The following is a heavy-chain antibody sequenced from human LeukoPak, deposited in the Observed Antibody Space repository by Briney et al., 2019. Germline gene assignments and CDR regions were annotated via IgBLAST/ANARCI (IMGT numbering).Heavy chain of an antibody. V-gene: IGHV3-33*05. CDR3: ARVRPGSNYVDFDY. CDR1: GFTFSSCG. Sequence: PGRSLRLSCAASGFTFSSCGMHWVRQAPGKGLEWVAVISYDGSNKYYAGSVKGRFTISRGNSKSTLYLQMNSLRAEDTADYYCARVRPGSNYVDFDYWGQGTLVTVSS. J-gene: IGHJ4*02. CDR2: ISYDGSNK. D-gene: IGHD4-11*01.